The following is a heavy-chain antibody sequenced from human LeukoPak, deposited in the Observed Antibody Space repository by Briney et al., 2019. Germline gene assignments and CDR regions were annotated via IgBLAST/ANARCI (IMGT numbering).Heavy chain of an antibody. Sequence: GGSLRPSCAASGFTFSSYAMSWVRQAPGKGLEWVSAISGSGGSTYYADSVKGRFTISRDNSKNTLYLQMNSLRAEDTAVYYCAKGSIVVVVAGEYYFDYWGQGTLVTVSS. J-gene: IGHJ4*02. CDR1: GFTFSSYA. CDR3: AKGSIVVVVAGEYYFDY. D-gene: IGHD2-15*01. CDR2: ISGSGGST. V-gene: IGHV3-23*01.